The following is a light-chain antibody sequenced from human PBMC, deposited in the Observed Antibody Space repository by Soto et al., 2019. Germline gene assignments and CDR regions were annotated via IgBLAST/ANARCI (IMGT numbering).Light chain of an antibody. CDR1: QSVSSSY. V-gene: IGKV3-20*01. CDR2: GAS. J-gene: IGKJ5*01. CDR3: QQYDSSPPFT. Sequence: EIVLTQSPGTLSLSPGKRATLSFRASQSVSSSYLAWYQQKPGQAPRLLIYGASGMATGIPDRFSGSGSGTDFTLTISRLEPEDFAVYYCQQYDSSPPFTFGQGTRLEIK.